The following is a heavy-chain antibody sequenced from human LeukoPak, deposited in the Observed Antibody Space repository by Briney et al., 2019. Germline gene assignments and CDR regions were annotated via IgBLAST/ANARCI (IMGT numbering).Heavy chain of an antibody. D-gene: IGHD4-11*01. CDR2: IIPMFGTT. V-gene: IGHV1-69*13. J-gene: IGHJ6*02. CDR3: ARVTQRDSNLYGMDV. Sequence: SVKVSCKASGGTFSSYPISWVRQAPGQGLTWMGGIIPMFGTTNYALKFQGRVTITADESTSTAYMELSSLESEDTAVYYCARVTQRDSNLYGMDVWGQGTTVTVSS. CDR1: GGTFSSYP.